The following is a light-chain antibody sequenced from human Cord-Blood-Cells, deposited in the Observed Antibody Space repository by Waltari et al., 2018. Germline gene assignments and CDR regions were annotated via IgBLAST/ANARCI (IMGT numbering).Light chain of an antibody. CDR2: EGS. V-gene: IGLV2-23*03. Sequence: QSALTHPASVSGSPGQSITISCTGTSSDVGIYNLFSWYPQPPGKAPKLMIYEGSKRPSGVSNRFSGSKSGNTASLTISGLQAEDEADYYCCSYAGSSTFVFGGGTKLTVL. CDR3: CSYAGSSTFV. J-gene: IGLJ3*02. CDR1: SSDVGIYNL.